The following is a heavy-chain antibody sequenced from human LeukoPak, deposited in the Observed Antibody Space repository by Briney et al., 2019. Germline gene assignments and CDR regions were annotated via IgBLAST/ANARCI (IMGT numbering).Heavy chain of an antibody. D-gene: IGHD2-21*01. CDR1: GGSITSYY. CDR2: LYYSGYS. J-gene: IGHJ4*02. Sequence: SETLSLTCTVSGGSITSYYWAWLRQPPGKGLEWIGYLYYSGYSNYNPSLKSRVSMSVDTSKNQFSLKLTSVTAADTAVYYCARHSIASDGARLFDYWGRGTLVTVSS. CDR3: ARHSIASDGARLFDY. V-gene: IGHV4-59*08.